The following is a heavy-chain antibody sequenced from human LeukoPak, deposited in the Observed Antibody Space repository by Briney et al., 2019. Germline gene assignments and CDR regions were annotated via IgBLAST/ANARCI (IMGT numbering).Heavy chain of an antibody. Sequence: PSETLSLTCTVSGGSISSSSYYWGWIRQPPGKGLEWIGYIYYSGSTYYNPSLKSRVTISVDTSKNQFSLKLSSVTAADTAVYYCARRKGSWHDPGYYFDYWGQGTLVTVSS. CDR1: GGSISSSSYY. CDR2: IYYSGST. D-gene: IGHD6-13*01. J-gene: IGHJ4*02. CDR3: ARRKGSWHDPGYYFDY. V-gene: IGHV4-39*01.